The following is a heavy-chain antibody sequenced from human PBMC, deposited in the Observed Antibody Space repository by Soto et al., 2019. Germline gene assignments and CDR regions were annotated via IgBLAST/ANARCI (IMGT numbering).Heavy chain of an antibody. CDR1: GFTFSSYA. Sequence: GGSLRLSCAASGFTFSSYAMHWVRQAPGKGLEYVSAITSNGGNTDYASSVRGRFTISRDNSKNTLYLQMGSLRAEDMAVYYCARRIPFGYGMDVWGQGTTVTVSS. CDR3: ARRIPFGYGMDV. V-gene: IGHV3-64*01. J-gene: IGHJ6*02. D-gene: IGHD2-21*01. CDR2: ITSNGGNT.